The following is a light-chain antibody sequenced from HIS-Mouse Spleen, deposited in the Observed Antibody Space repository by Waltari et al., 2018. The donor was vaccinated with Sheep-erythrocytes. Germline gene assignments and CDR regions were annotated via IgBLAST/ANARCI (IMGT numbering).Light chain of an antibody. CDR2: EGS. CDR3: CSYAGSSTPWV. J-gene: IGLJ3*02. V-gene: IGLV2-23*01. Sequence: PGQSITISCTGTSSDVGSYNLVSWYQQHPGKAPKIMIYEGSKRPSGVSNRISDSKSGNTASLTISGLQAEDEADYYCCSYAGSSTPWVFGGGTKLTVL. CDR1: SSDVGSYNL.